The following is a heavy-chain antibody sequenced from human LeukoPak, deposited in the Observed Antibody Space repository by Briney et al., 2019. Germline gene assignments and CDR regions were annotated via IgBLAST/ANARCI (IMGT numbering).Heavy chain of an antibody. D-gene: IGHD3-22*01. Sequence: SETLSFTCAVYGGSFSGYHWSWIRQPPRKGLEWIGGINHSGSTNYNPSLKSRVTISVDKSNIQFSLKVNSVTAADTAVYYCALRPQWLLHEYWGQGTLVTVSS. V-gene: IGHV4-34*01. J-gene: IGHJ4*02. CDR1: GGSFSGYH. CDR2: INHSGST. CDR3: ALRPQWLLHEY.